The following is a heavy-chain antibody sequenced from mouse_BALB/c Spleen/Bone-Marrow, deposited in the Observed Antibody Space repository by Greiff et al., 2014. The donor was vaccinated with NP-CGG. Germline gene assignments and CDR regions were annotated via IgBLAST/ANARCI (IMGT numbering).Heavy chain of an antibody. J-gene: IGHJ4*01. V-gene: IGHV1-66*01. D-gene: IGHD1-1*01. CDR3: ARGRFTTVVATGAMDY. CDR1: GYSFTSYY. CDR2: IFPGSGNT. Sequence: VQLQQSGPELVKPGASVKISCKASGYSFTSYYIHWVKQRPGQGLEWIGWIFPGSGNTKYNEEFKGKATLTADTSSSTAYMQLSSLTSEDSAVYFCARGRFTTVVATGAMDYWGQGTSVTVSS.